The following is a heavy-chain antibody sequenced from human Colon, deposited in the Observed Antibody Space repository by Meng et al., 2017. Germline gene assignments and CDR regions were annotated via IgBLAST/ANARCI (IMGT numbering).Heavy chain of an antibody. Sequence: GSLRLSCSASGSSISSHYWSWIRQPAGKGLEWIGRIHTSGSTNYNPSLKSRVTLSLDASKKHFSLRLTSVTAADTAVYFCARDRAVAGKTEFAYWGRGKLVNGAS. CDR3: ARDRAVAGKTEFAY. CDR1: GSSISSHY. V-gene: IGHV4-4*07. J-gene: IGHJ4*02. CDR2: IHTSGST. D-gene: IGHD6-19*01.